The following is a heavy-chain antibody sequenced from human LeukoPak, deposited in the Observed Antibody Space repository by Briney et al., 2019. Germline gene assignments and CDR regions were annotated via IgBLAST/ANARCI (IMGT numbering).Heavy chain of an antibody. CDR1: GFTFNNFA. D-gene: IGHD3-16*01. CDR3: AKDWGH. J-gene: IGHJ4*02. Sequence: PAGSLRLSCAASGFTFNNFAMNWVRQAPGKGLEWVSLISAGGGSTHYADSVKGRFTISRDNSKDTLYLQMNSLRAEDTATYYCAKDWGHWGQGTLVTVSS. V-gene: IGHV3-23*01. CDR2: ISAGGGST.